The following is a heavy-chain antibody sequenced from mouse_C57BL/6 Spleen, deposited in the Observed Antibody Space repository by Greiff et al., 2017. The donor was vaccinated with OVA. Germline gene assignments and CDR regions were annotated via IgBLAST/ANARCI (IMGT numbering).Heavy chain of an antibody. J-gene: IGHJ1*03. CDR2: ISSGSSTI. Sequence: EVKLMESGGGLVKPGGSLKLSCAASGFTFSDYGMHWVRQAPEKGLEWVAYISSGSSTIYYADTVKGRFTISRDNAKNTLFLQMTSLRSEDTAMYYCARWDYDDGWYFDVWGTGTTVTVSS. V-gene: IGHV5-17*01. CDR1: GFTFSDYG. D-gene: IGHD2-4*01. CDR3: ARWDYDDGWYFDV.